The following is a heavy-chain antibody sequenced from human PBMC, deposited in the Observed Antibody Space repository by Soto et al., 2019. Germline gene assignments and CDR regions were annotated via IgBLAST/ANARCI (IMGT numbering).Heavy chain of an antibody. V-gene: IGHV3-74*01. CDR2: INSDGSRT. D-gene: IGHD6-25*01. CDR1: GFTFSSYW. CDR3: ARVIPGSGKWFDP. Sequence: EVQLVESGGGLVQPGESLRLSCAASGFTFSSYWMHWVRQAPGKGLVWVSRINSDGSRTNYADSVKGRFTVSRDNAKNTQYLQMTSLRAEDKAVYYCARVIPGSGKWFDPWGQRTLVTVSS. J-gene: IGHJ5*02.